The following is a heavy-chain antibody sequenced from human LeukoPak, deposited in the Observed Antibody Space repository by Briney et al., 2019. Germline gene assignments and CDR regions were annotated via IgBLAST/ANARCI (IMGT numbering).Heavy chain of an antibody. J-gene: IGHJ4*01. CDR1: GFTVSSYE. CDR3: VRVWNPEALDY. D-gene: IGHD1-1*01. CDR2: IDGSGSTR. Sequence: GESLTLSCVASGFTVSSYEMNWVRQAPGKWLEFISYIDGSGSTRYYADSVKDRFTISRDNAKNSLYLQMDSLRAADTAVYYGVRVWNPEALDYWGHGTLVTVSS. V-gene: IGHV3-48*03.